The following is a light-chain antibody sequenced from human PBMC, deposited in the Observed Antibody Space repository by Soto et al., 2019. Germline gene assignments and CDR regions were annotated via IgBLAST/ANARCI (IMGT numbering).Light chain of an antibody. V-gene: IGLV2-11*01. J-gene: IGLJ1*01. CDR1: NSNIGSHNY. CDR3: WSFAGGLFV. CDR2: DVT. Sequence: QSALTQPRSVSGSPGQGVTVSCTGSNSNIGSHNYVSWYQQHPGTAPKLLLHDVTERPSGVPCRFSGSKSGNTASLTISGLQDEDEADYFCWSFAGGLFVFGSGTKLTVL.